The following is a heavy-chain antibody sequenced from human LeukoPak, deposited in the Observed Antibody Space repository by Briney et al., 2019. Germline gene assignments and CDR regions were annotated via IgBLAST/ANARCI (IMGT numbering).Heavy chain of an antibody. Sequence: ASVKVSCKASGYTFTSYYMHWVRQAPGQGLEWMGIINPSGGSTSYAQKFQGRVTMTRDTSTSTVYMELSSLRSEDTAVYYCARDQNYYDSSGYFDYWGQGILVTVSS. CDR2: INPSGGST. D-gene: IGHD3-22*01. J-gene: IGHJ4*02. V-gene: IGHV1-46*01. CDR3: ARDQNYYDSSGYFDY. CDR1: GYTFTSYY.